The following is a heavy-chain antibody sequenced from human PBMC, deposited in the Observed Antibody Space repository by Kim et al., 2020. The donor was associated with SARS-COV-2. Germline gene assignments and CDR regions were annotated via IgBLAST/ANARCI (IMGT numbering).Heavy chain of an antibody. V-gene: IGHV4-4*02. J-gene: IGHJ6*02. CDR1: GGSISSSNW. CDR2: IYHSGST. D-gene: IGHD6-13*01. Sequence: SETLSLTCAVSGGSISSSNWWNWVRQPPGKGLEWIGEIYHSGSTNYNPSLKSRVTISVDKSKNQFSLKLSSVTAADTAVYYCARMFARKAAAATRAGMDVWGQGTTVTVSS. CDR3: ARMFARKAAAATRAGMDV.